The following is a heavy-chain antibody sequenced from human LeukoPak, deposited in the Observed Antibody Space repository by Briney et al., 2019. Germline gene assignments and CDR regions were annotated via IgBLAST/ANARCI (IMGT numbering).Heavy chain of an antibody. V-gene: IGHV1-2*02. D-gene: IGHD3-22*01. CDR2: INPNSGGT. CDR1: GYTFTGYY. CDR3: ARDPNYYHSSGLPDY. J-gene: IGHJ4*02. Sequence: ASVKVSCKASGYTFTGYYMHWVRQAPGQGLEWMGWINPNSGGTNYAQKFQGRVTMTRDTSISTAYMELSRLRSDDTAVYYCARDPNYYHSSGLPDYWGQGTLVTVSS.